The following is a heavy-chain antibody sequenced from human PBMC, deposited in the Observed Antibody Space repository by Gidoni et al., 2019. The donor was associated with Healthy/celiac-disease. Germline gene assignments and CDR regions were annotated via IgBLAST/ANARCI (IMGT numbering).Heavy chain of an antibody. CDR1: GYTFTSYD. D-gene: IGHD3-16*02. CDR2: MNPNSGNT. CDR3: ARSPNYDYVWGSYRPYNWFDP. Sequence: QVQLVQSGAEVKEPGASVKVSCKASGYTFTSYDINWVRQATGQGLEWMGWMNPNSGNTGYAQKFQGRVTMTRNTSISTAYMELSSLRSEDTAVYYCARSPNYDYVWGSYRPYNWFDPWGQGTLVTVSS. J-gene: IGHJ5*02. V-gene: IGHV1-8*01.